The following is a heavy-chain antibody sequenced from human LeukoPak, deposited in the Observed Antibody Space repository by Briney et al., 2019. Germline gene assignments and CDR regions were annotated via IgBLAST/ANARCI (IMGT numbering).Heavy chain of an antibody. V-gene: IGHV4-34*01. CDR3: ARGLHYYDSM. J-gene: IGHJ4*02. D-gene: IGHD3-22*01. CDR1: GGSFSGYY. CDR2: INHSGST. Sequence: SETLSLTCAVYGGSFSGYYWSWIRQPPGKGLEWIGEINHSGSTNYNPSLKSRVTISVDTSKNQFSLKLSSVTAADTAVYYCARGLHYYDSMRGQGTLVTVSS.